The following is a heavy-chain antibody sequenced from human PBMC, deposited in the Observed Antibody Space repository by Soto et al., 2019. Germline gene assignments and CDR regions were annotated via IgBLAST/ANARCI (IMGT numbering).Heavy chain of an antibody. Sequence: QVHLVQSGAEVKKPGASVKVSCKASGYTFTSYGITWVRQAPGQGLEWMGWISAHNGNTDYAQKLQGRIIVTRDTSTSTAYMELRSLRSDDTAVYYCARGRYGDYWGQGALVTVSS. CDR1: GYTFTSYG. V-gene: IGHV1-18*01. CDR3: ARGRYGDY. J-gene: IGHJ4*02. D-gene: IGHD1-1*01. CDR2: ISAHNGNT.